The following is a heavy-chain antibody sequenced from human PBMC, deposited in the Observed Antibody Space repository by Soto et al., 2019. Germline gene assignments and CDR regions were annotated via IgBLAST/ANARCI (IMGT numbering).Heavy chain of an antibody. D-gene: IGHD6-19*01. V-gene: IGHV1-3*01. CDR2: INAGNGNT. CDR1: GYTFTSYA. CDR3: ARVGPWLVRGACEY. J-gene: IGHJ4*02. Sequence: QVQLVQSGAEVKKPGASVKVSCKASGYTFTSYAMHWVRQAPGQRLEWMGWINAGNGNTKYSQKFQGRVTLTRDTSASTAYMELSSLRSEDTAVYYCARVGPWLVRGACEYWGQGTLVTVSS.